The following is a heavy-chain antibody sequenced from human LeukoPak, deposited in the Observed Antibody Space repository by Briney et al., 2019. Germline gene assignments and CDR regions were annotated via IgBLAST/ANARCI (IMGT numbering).Heavy chain of an antibody. CDR3: ARRHYYDSSGYYRDLFDY. CDR1: GFTFSSYA. V-gene: IGHV3-30*01. D-gene: IGHD3-22*01. Sequence: GGSLRLSCAASGFTFSSYAMHWVRQAPGKGLEWVAVISYDGSNKYYADSVKGRFTISRDNSKNTLYLQMNSLRAEDTAVYYCARRHYYDSSGYYRDLFDYWGQGTLVTVSS. CDR2: ISYDGSNK. J-gene: IGHJ4*02.